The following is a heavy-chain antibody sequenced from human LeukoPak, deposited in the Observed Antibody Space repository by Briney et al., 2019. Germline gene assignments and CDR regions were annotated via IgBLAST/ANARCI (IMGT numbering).Heavy chain of an antibody. CDR1: GFTFSSCA. D-gene: IGHD2-2*01. CDR3: ARGSTSSARSHFDY. V-gene: IGHV3-23*05. Sequence: GGSLRLSCAASGFTFSSCAMSWVRQAPGKGLEWVSAIYSGGSTYYADSVKGRFTISRDNSKNTLYLQMNSLRAEDTAVYYCARGSTSSARSHFDYWGLGTLVTVSS. CDR2: IYSGGST. J-gene: IGHJ4*02.